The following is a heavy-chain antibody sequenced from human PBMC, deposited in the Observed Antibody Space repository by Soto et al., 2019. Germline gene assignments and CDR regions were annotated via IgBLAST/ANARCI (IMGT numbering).Heavy chain of an antibody. CDR3: ARARRRRFLAWPRGVGGIDV. V-gene: IGHV4-34*01. CDR1: GGSFSGYY. CDR2: INHSGST. Sequence: QVQLQQWGAGLLKPSETLSLTCAVYGGSFSGYYWSWIRQPPGKGLEWIGEINHSGSTNYNPSLKSRVTISVDTSKNQFSLKLSSVTAADTAVYYCARARRRRFLAWPRGVGGIDVWGQGTPVTVSS. D-gene: IGHD3-3*01. J-gene: IGHJ6*02.